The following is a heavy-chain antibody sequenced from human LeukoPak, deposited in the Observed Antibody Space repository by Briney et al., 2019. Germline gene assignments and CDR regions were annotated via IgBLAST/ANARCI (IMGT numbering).Heavy chain of an antibody. Sequence: PGGSLRLSCAASGFTFSIYRMHWVRQVPGKGLVWVSRINSDGSDTNYADSVKGRFTISRDNAKSTVYLQMNSLGLDDTAVYFCARDLTGTLFDYWGQGTLVTVTS. D-gene: IGHD2-8*02. CDR1: GFTFSIYR. J-gene: IGHJ4*02. V-gene: IGHV3-74*01. CDR3: ARDLTGTLFDY. CDR2: INSDGSDT.